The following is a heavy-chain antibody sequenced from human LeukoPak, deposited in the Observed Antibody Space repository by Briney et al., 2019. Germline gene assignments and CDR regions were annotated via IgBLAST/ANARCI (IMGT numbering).Heavy chain of an antibody. CDR3: ARDLHELELYYFDS. J-gene: IGHJ4*02. D-gene: IGHD1-7*01. CDR2: TYYRSKWFN. V-gene: IGHV6-1*01. Sequence: SQTLSLTCDISGDTVSSNSAAWSWTRQSPSRGLEWLGRTYYRSKWFNDYAMSVKGRMTINPDTSKNQFSLQLNSVTPEDTAVYYCARDLHELELYYFDSWGQGTLVIVSS. CDR1: GDTVSSNSAA.